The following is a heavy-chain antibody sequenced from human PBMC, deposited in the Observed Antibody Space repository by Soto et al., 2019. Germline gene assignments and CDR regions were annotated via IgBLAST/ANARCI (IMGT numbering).Heavy chain of an antibody. V-gene: IGHV1-69*06. Sequence: SVKVSCKASGGTFSSYAISWVRQAPGRGLEWMGGIIPIFGTANYAQKFQGRVTITADKSTSTAYMELSSLRSEDTAVYYCARHNYDILTGYSWAWFDPWGQGTLVTVSS. D-gene: IGHD3-9*01. CDR2: IIPIFGTA. CDR1: GGTFSSYA. J-gene: IGHJ5*02. CDR3: ARHNYDILTGYSWAWFDP.